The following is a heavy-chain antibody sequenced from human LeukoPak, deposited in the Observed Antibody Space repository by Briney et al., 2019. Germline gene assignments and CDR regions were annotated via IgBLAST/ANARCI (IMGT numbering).Heavy chain of an antibody. J-gene: IGHJ4*02. CDR2: ISSSGSTI. V-gene: IGHV3-48*03. CDR3: ASISGWYFDY. D-gene: IGHD6-19*01. CDR1: EFTFSSYE. Sequence: GGSLRLSCAASEFTFSSYEMNWVRQAPGKGLEWVSYISSSGSTILYADSVKGRFSISRDNAKNSLYLQMNSLRAEDTAVYYCASISGWYFDYWGQGTLVTVSS.